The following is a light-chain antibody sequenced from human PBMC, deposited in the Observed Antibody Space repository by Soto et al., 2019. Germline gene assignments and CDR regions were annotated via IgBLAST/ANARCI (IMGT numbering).Light chain of an antibody. CDR1: QSVSRH. J-gene: IGKJ1*01. V-gene: IGKV3-15*01. CDR2: DAS. Sequence: EVVLTQSPATLSLSPGERSTLSCRASQSVSRHLAWYQQKPGQAPRLLILDASDRATGIPARFSGSGSGTEFTLTISSLQSEDFAVYYCQQYNHRPSFGQGTKVDIK. CDR3: QQYNHRPS.